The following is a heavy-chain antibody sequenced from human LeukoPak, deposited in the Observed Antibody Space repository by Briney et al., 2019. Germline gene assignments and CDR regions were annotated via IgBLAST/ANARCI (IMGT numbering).Heavy chain of an antibody. J-gene: IGHJ4*02. CDR3: AKDLLYDSSGYLIDY. CDR2: ISYDGSNK. Sequence: GGSLRLSCAASGFTFSSYGMHWVRQAPGKGLEWVAVISYDGSNKYYADSVKGRFTISRDNSKNTLYLQMNSLRAEDTAVYYCAKDLLYDSSGYLIDYWGQGTLVTVSS. V-gene: IGHV3-30*18. CDR1: GFTFSSYG. D-gene: IGHD3-22*01.